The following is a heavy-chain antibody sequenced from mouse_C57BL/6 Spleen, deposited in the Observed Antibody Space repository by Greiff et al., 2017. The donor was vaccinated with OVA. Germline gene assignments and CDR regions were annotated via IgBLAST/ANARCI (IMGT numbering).Heavy chain of an antibody. Sequence: VQLQQSGPVLVKPGASVKMSCKASGYTFTDYYMNWVKQSHGKSLEWIGVINPYNGGTSYNQQFKGKATLTVDKSSSTAYMELNSLTSEDSAVYYCARYDYDGSSYGYFDVWGTGTTVTVSS. CDR3: ARYDYDGSSYGYFDV. V-gene: IGHV1-19*01. J-gene: IGHJ1*03. D-gene: IGHD1-1*01. CDR2: INPYNGGT. CDR1: GYTFTDYY.